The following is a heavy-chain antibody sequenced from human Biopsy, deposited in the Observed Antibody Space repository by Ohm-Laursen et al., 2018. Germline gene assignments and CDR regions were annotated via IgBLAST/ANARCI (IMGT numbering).Heavy chain of an antibody. J-gene: IGHJ4*02. D-gene: IGHD2-2*01. Sequence: GASVKVSCKASSSYTFIGYYIHWVRQAPGQGLEWMGWINCNSGATQYAQKFQGRLIMTTDTSTSTAYMDLRSLRSDDTAVYYCARDCPSVPTYAVFWGQGSLVTVSS. CDR3: ARDCPSVPTYAVF. CDR2: INCNSGAT. CDR1: SSYTFIGYY. V-gene: IGHV1-2*02.